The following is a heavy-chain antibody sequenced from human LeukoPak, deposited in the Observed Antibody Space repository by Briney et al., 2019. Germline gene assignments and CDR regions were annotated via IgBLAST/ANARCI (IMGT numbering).Heavy chain of an antibody. V-gene: IGHV4-61*02. CDR1: GGSISSGSYY. CDR2: IYTSGST. D-gene: IGHD2-21*02. CDR3: ARGRPYCGGDCGKTASDAFDI. J-gene: IGHJ3*02. Sequence: SETLSLTCTVSGGSISSGSYYWSWIRQPAGKGLEWIGRIYTSGSTNYNPSPKSRVTISVDTSKNQFSLKLSSVTAADTAVYYCARGRPYCGGDCGKTASDAFDIWGQGTMVTVSS.